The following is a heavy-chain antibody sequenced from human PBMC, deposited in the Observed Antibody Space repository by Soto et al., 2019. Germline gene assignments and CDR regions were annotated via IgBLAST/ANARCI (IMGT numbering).Heavy chain of an antibody. CDR2: IYSAGST. D-gene: IGHD6-6*01. CDR3: ARARGPEYSSSIFFDY. J-gene: IGHJ4*01. Sequence: TGGSLRLSCAVSGLTVSRTQMSWVRQAPGKGLQWVSAIYSAGSTYYANAVKGRFTISRDISENKIFLELNGLTVDDTAVYYCARARGPEYSSSIFFDYWGRGTVVTVSS. CDR1: GLTVSRTQ. V-gene: IGHV3-53*01.